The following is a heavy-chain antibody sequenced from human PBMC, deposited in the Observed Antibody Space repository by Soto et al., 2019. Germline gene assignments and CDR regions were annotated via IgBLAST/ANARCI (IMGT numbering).Heavy chain of an antibody. CDR3: AKYGGGYSSSANFDY. Sequence: GGSLRLSCAASGFTFSSYAMSWVRQAPGKGLEWVSAISGSGGSTYYADSVKGRFTISRDNSKNTLYLQMNSLRAEDTAVYYCAKYGGGYSSSANFDYWGQGTLVTVSS. D-gene: IGHD6-6*01. J-gene: IGHJ4*02. CDR1: GFTFSSYA. CDR2: ISGSGGST. V-gene: IGHV3-23*01.